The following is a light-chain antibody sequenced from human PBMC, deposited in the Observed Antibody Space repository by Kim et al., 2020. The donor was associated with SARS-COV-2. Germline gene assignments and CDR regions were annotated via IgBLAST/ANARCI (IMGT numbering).Light chain of an antibody. CDR3: SSYTSSSTWV. CDR1: SSDVGGYNY. CDR2: DVS. V-gene: IGLV2-14*03. Sequence: QSALTQPASVSGSPGQSITISCTGTSSDVGGYNYVSWYQYHPGKAPKLMIYDVSKRPSGVSNRFSGSKSGNTASLTISGLQAEDAANYYCSSYTSSSTWVFGGGTQLTVL. J-gene: IGLJ3*02.